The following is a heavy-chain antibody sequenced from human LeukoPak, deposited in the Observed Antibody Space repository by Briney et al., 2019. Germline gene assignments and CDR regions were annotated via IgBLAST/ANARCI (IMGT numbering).Heavy chain of an antibody. J-gene: IGHJ5*02. CDR2: INTNTGNP. D-gene: IGHD4-17*01. CDR1: GYTFTSYA. CDR3: AREGYDYGDYAPPDNWFDP. V-gene: IGHV7-4-1*02. Sequence: ASVKVSCKASGYTFTSYAMNWVRQAPGQGLEWMGWINTNTGNPTYAQGFTGRFVFSLDTSVSTAYLQISSLKAEDTAVYYCAREGYDYGDYAPPDNWFDPWGQGTLVTVSS.